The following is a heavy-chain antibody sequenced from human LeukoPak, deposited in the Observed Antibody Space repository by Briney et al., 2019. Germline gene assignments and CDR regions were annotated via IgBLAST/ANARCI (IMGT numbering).Heavy chain of an antibody. J-gene: IGHJ4*02. CDR3: ARGRNDYGDYFDY. CDR2: IYYSGST. Sequence: PSQTLSLTCTVSGGSISSGGYYWSWIRQHPGKGLEWIGYIYYSGSTYYNPSLKSRVTISVDTSKNQFSLKLSSVTAADTAVYYCARGRNDYGDYFDYWGQGTLVTVSS. CDR1: GGSISSGGYY. D-gene: IGHD4-17*01. V-gene: IGHV4-31*03.